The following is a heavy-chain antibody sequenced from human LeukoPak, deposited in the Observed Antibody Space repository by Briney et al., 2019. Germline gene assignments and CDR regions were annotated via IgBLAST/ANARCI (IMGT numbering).Heavy chain of an antibody. CDR1: GFIVSNNF. CDR3: AKGPTTVIHPFDY. CDR2: IYTGGST. V-gene: IGHV3-53*01. Sequence: GGSLRLSCAASGFIVSNNFMSWVRQAPGKGLEWVSVIYTGGSTYYADSVKGRFTISRDNSKNTLYLQMNSLRAEDTAVYYCAKGPTTVIHPFDYWGQGTLVTVSS. D-gene: IGHD4-17*01. J-gene: IGHJ4*02.